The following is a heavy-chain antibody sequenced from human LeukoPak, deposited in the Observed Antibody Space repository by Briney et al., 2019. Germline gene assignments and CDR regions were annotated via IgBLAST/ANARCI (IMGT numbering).Heavy chain of an antibody. J-gene: IGHJ2*01. D-gene: IGHD7-27*01. CDR2: INPNSGGT. CDR1: GYTFTGYY. V-gene: IGHV1-2*02. Sequence: ASVKVSCKASGYTFTGYYMYWVRQAPGQGLEWMGWINPNSGGTNYAQKFQGRVTMTRDTSISTAYMELSRLRSDDTAVYYCAGFGSNWGFRYFDLWGRGTLVTVSS. CDR3: AGFGSNWGFRYFDL.